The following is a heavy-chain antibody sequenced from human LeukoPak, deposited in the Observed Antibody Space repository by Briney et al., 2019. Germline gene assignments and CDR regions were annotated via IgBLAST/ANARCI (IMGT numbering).Heavy chain of an antibody. Sequence: PGGSLRLSCAASGFTVSSNYMSWVRQAPGKGLEWVSVIYSGGSTYYADSVKGRFTISRGNSKNTLYLQMNSLRAEDTAVYYCARGYYDSSGYYYFDYWGQGTLVTVSS. CDR2: IYSGGST. J-gene: IGHJ4*02. CDR3: ARGYYDSSGYYYFDY. V-gene: IGHV3-53*01. CDR1: GFTVSSNY. D-gene: IGHD3-22*01.